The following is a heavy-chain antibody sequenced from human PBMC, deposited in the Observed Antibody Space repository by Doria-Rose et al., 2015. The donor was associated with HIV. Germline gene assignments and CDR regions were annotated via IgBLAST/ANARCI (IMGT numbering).Heavy chain of an antibody. D-gene: IGHD6-13*01. CDR3: ARIKSSRWYHKYYFDF. CDR1: GGSLSSPGMG. CDR2: IFSDDER. Sequence: ESGPVLVKPTETLTLTCTVSGGSLSSPGMGVSWIRQPPGKALEWLANIFSDDERSYKTSLKSILTTSRSTSKSQLVLTMTDMDPVDTATYYCARIKSSRWYHKYYFDFWGQGTLVIVSA. J-gene: IGHJ4*02. V-gene: IGHV2-26*01.